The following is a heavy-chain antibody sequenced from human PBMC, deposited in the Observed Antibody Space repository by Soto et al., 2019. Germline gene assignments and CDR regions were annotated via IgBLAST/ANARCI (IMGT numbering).Heavy chain of an antibody. CDR1: GFAFNKFG. CDR2: ISYDGSYQ. D-gene: IGHD1-26*01. Sequence: QPGGSLRLSCEASGFAFNKFGMHWVRQAPGKGLEWVAFISYDGSYQYYADSVQGRLTITRDNSMNTLNMQLNSLRREDTAVYYCAKGGEVGGVLGDHWGQGTLVTVS. J-gene: IGHJ4*02. V-gene: IGHV3-30*18. CDR3: AKGGEVGGVLGDH.